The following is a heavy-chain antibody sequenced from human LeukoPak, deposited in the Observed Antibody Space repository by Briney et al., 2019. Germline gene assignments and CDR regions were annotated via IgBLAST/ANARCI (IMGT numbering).Heavy chain of an antibody. Sequence: SETLSLTCTVSGGSVSSGSYYWSWIRQPPGKGLEWIGYIYYSGSTNYNPSLKSRVTISVDTSKNQFSLKLSSVTAADTAVYYCAREYYDYVWGSYRYHWFDPWGQGTLVTVSS. V-gene: IGHV4-61*01. D-gene: IGHD3-16*02. CDR2: IYYSGST. CDR1: GGSVSSGSYY. J-gene: IGHJ5*02. CDR3: AREYYDYVWGSYRYHWFDP.